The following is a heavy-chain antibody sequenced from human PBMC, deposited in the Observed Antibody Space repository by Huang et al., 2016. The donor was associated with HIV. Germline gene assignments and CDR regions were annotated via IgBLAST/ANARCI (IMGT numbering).Heavy chain of an antibody. J-gene: IGHJ5*02. Sequence: QVQLVQSGAEVEKPGASVNLSCKASGFNFLTYALHWVRQAPGQRLDWMGWINGDGLTKYSQKFQGRVTITRDRSASTVYVDFKSLTYEDTAVYYCARDKEAGTPFFDPWGQGTLVTVSS. D-gene: IGHD6-19*01. V-gene: IGHV1-3*01. CDR3: ARDKEAGTPFFDP. CDR1: GFNFLTYA. CDR2: INGDGLT.